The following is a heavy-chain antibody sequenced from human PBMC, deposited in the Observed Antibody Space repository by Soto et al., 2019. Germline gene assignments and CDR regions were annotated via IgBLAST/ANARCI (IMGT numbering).Heavy chain of an antibody. D-gene: IGHD1-26*01. V-gene: IGHV3-23*01. CDR2: IVPSGGST. Sequence: EVQLLESGGGLVQPGGSLRLSCAASGFTFSSYAMNWVRLAPGKGLEWVSAIVPSGGSTYYADSVKGRFTISRDNSKNTLYLQMNSLRAEDTAVYSCAKSGSYSYFDFWGHGTLVTVSS. J-gene: IGHJ4*01. CDR3: AKSGSYSYFDF. CDR1: GFTFSSYA.